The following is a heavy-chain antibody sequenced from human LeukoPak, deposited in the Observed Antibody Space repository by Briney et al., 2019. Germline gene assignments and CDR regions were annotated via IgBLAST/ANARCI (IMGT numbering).Heavy chain of an antibody. CDR3: ALWGDCTSCPTGFDP. V-gene: IGHV3-73*01. CDR1: GFTFSDYA. D-gene: IGHD2-2*01. J-gene: IGHJ5*02. CDR2: IRSKPNSYAT. Sequence: PGGSLRLSCAASGFTFSDYAMHWVRQASGKGLEWVVRIRSKPNSYATAYAASVEGRFTISRDDSKNTAYLQMNSLQTEDTAVYYCALWGDCTSCPTGFDPWGQGTLVTVSS.